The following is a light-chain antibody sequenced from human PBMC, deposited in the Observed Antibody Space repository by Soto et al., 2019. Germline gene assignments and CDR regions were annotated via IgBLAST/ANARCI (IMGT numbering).Light chain of an antibody. Sequence: EILMTQSPASLSVSPGERATLSCRASQSLSNNLAWYQQKPGQAPRLLIYGSSTRATGVPARFSGSGSGTEFTLAISSLQSEDSAVYFCQQYNKWWTFGQGTKVEVK. CDR1: QSLSNN. V-gene: IGKV3-15*01. J-gene: IGKJ1*01. CDR2: GSS. CDR3: QQYNKWWT.